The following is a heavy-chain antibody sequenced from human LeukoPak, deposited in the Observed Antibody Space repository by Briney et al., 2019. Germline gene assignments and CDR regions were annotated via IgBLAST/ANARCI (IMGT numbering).Heavy chain of an antibody. V-gene: IGHV1-69*04. CDR3: ARQYSGDYYFDY. CDR2: IIPILGIA. Sequence: SVKVSCKASGGTFSSYAISWVRQAPGQGLEWMGRIIPILGIANYAQKFQGRVTITADKSTSTAYMELSSLRSEDTAVYYCARQYSGDYYFDYWGQGTLVTVSS. D-gene: IGHD1-26*01. J-gene: IGHJ4*02. CDR1: GGTFSSYA.